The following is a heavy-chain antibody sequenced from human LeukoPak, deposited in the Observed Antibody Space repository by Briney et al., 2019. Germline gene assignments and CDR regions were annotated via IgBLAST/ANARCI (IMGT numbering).Heavy chain of an antibody. J-gene: IGHJ4*02. CDR2: IYSGGST. D-gene: IGHD5-24*01. CDR3: ARDRLEMSRRGNFDY. Sequence: GGSLRLSCAASGFTVSSNYMSWVRQAPGKGLEWVSVIYSGGSTYYADSVKGRFTISRDNSKNTLYLQMNSLRAEDTAVYYCARDRLEMSRRGNFDYWGQGTLVIVSS. CDR1: GFTVSSNY. V-gene: IGHV3-53*01.